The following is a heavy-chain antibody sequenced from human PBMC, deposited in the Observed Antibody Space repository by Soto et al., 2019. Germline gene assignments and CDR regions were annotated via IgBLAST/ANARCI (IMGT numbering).Heavy chain of an antibody. CDR1: GGSISSGGYS. CDR2: IYHSGST. CDR3: ARVLGLGIGDRFGPYYFDY. Sequence: SETLSLTCAVSGGSISSGGYSWSWIRQPPGKGLEWIGYIYHSGSTYYNPSLKSRVTISVDRSKNQFSLKLSSVTAADTAVYYCARVLGLGIGDRFGPYYFDYWGQGTLVTVSS. D-gene: IGHD3-10*01. V-gene: IGHV4-30-2*01. J-gene: IGHJ4*02.